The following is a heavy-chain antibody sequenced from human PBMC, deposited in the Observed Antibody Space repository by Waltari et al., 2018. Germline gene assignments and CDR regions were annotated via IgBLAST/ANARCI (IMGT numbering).Heavy chain of an antibody. Sequence: EVQLVESGGGLVQPGGSLRLSCAASGFTFSSYWMSWVRQAPGTGLEWVANIKQDGSEKYYVDSVKGRFTISRDNAKNSLYLQMNSLRAEDTAVYYCASMAHDGNWGSYRSDYYYYMDVWGKGTTVTISS. J-gene: IGHJ6*03. V-gene: IGHV3-7*01. CDR3: ASMAHDGNWGSYRSDYYYYMDV. CDR2: IKQDGSEK. D-gene: IGHD3-16*02. CDR1: GFTFSSYW.